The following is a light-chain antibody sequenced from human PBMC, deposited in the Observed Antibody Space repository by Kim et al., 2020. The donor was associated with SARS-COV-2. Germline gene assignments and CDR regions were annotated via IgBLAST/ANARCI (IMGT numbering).Light chain of an antibody. J-gene: IGKJ4*01. CDR2: AAS. CDR1: QSISSY. Sequence: ASVGDRVTITCRASQSISSYLNWYQQKPGRAPKLLIYAASSLQSGVPLRFSGSGSGTDFTLTISSLQPEDFATYYCQQSYSTPLTFGGGTKVDI. V-gene: IGKV1-39*01. CDR3: QQSYSTPLT.